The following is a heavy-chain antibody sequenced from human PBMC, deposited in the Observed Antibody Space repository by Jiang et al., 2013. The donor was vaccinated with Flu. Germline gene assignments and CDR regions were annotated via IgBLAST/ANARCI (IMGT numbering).Heavy chain of an antibody. CDR3: AREVGYSSSWYDY. V-gene: IGHV4-59*01. CDR1: GGSISSYY. CDR2: IYYSGST. D-gene: IGHD6-13*01. Sequence: GPGLVKPSETLSLTCTVSGGSISSYYWSWIRQPPGKGLEWIGYIYYSGSTNYNPSLKSRVTISVDTSKNQFSLKLSSVTAADTAVYYCAREVGYSSSWYDYWGQGTLVTVSS. J-gene: IGHJ4*02.